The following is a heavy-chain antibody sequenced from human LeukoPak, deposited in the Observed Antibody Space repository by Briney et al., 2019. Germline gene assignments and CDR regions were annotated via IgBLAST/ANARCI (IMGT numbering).Heavy chain of an antibody. V-gene: IGHV3-48*04. Sequence: GGSLRLSCAASGFTFSSYSMNWVRQAPGKGLGWVSYFSSSSSTIYYADSVKGRLTLSRDNAKNSLYLQMNSLRAEDTAVYYCARGWHYYDSSGLDAFDIWGQGTMVTVSS. CDR3: ARGWHYYDSSGLDAFDI. D-gene: IGHD3-22*01. CDR1: GFTFSSYS. J-gene: IGHJ3*02. CDR2: FSSSSSTI.